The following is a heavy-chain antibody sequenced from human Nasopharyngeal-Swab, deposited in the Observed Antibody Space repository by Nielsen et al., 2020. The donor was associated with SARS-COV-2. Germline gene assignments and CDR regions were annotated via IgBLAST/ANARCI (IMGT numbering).Heavy chain of an antibody. CDR2: IKSINDRT. J-gene: IGHJ4*02. CDR3: ARRLTGGDY. D-gene: IGHD3-9*01. Sequence: WIRQPPGKGLEWVSGIKSINDRTNYADSVKGRFTVSRDTTENMLFLQMNSLRAEDTAVYYCARRLTGGDYWGQGTLVTVSS. V-gene: IGHV3-23*01.